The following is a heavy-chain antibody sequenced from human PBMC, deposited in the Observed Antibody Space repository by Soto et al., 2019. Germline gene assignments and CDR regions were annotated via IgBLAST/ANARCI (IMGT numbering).Heavy chain of an antibody. CDR1: GGSIINGNYQ. D-gene: IGHD4-17*01. J-gene: IGHJ4*02. V-gene: IGHV4-39*07. CDR3: ARGPADYGDGNDY. CDR2: LHYSGSS. Sequence: PSETLSLTCTVSGGSIINGNYQWGWVRQPPGKGLEWIGSLHYSGSSCYNPSLKSRVTISVDTSKNQFSLKLSSVTAADTAVYYCARGPADYGDGNDYWGQGTLVTVSS.